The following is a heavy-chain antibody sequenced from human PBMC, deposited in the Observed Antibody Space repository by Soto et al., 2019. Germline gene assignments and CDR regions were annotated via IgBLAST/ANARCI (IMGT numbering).Heavy chain of an antibody. D-gene: IGHD1-26*01. CDR3: ARWEKGQFDY. Sequence: SSVKVSCKASVGTISSYTISWVRQAPGQGLEWMGRIIPILGVANYAQKFQGRVTITADKSTSTAYMELSSLRSEDTAVYYCARWEKGQFDYWGQGTLVNVS. CDR2: IIPILGVA. CDR1: VGTISSYT. J-gene: IGHJ4*02. V-gene: IGHV1-69*02.